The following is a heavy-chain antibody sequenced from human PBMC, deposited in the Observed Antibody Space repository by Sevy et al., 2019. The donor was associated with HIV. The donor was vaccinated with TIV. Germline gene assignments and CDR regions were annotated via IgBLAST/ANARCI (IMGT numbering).Heavy chain of an antibody. V-gene: IGHV3-48*03. CDR1: GFTFSSYG. CDR2: IHYSDGTI. J-gene: IGHJ4*02. D-gene: IGHD3-10*01. Sequence: GGSLRLSCEVFGFTFSSYGMHWVRQAPGKGLEWVSHIHYSDGTIYYADSVEGRFTISRDNAKNSLYLQMKSLRVEDTAVYYCVRGGDAADFFDYWGQGTLVTVSS. CDR3: VRGGDAADFFDY.